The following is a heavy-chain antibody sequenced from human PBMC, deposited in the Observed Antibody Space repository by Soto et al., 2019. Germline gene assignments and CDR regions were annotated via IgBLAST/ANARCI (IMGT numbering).Heavy chain of an antibody. D-gene: IGHD3-10*01. CDR2: INPNGGGT. Sequence: AAVKVSCKASGYTFTAYYIHWVRQAPGQGLEWMGWINPNGGGTKYAQKFQGRVTMTRDTSINTAYMELTRLTSDDTAVYYCARAVHTMIQGVRFRVDQWGQGTLVTVSS. J-gene: IGHJ4*02. V-gene: IGHV1-2*02. CDR3: ARAVHTMIQGVRFRVDQ. CDR1: GYTFTAYY.